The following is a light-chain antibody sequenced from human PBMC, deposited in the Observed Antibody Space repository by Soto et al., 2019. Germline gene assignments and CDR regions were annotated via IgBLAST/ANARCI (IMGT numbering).Light chain of an antibody. J-gene: IGKJ4*01. CDR3: QQRSDWPLT. V-gene: IGKV3-11*01. Sequence: EIVLTQSPATLSLSPGERATLSCRASQSVSTYLAWYQQKTGQTPRLLIYDASNRATGIPARFSGSGSGTDFTLTISSLEPEVFAVYYCQQRSDWPLTFGGGTKVQIK. CDR1: QSVSTY. CDR2: DAS.